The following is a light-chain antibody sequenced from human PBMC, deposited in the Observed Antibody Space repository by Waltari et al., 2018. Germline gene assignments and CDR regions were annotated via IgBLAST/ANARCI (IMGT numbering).Light chain of an antibody. CDR1: QGISNY. Sequence: DIQMTQSPSSLSASVGDRVTITCRASQGISNYLAWYQQKPGQVPKLLIYAASTLQSGVPSRFSGSGSGTDFTLTISSLQPEDVVTYYCQKYNSALFTFGPGTKVDIK. V-gene: IGKV1-27*01. CDR3: QKYNSALFT. J-gene: IGKJ3*01. CDR2: AAS.